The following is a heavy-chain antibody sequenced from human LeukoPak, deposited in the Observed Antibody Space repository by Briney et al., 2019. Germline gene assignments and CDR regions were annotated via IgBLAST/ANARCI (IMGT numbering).Heavy chain of an antibody. V-gene: IGHV3-23*01. CDR1: GFTFSDYY. CDR2: ISGSGGST. D-gene: IGHD3-22*01. J-gene: IGHJ4*02. CDR3: AKGPEDSSGYYYALGY. Sequence: GGSLRLSCAASGFTFSDYYMSWVRQAPGRGLEWVSTISGSGGSTYYADSVEGRFTISRDNSKNTLYLQMNSLRAEDTAVYYCAKGPEDSSGYYYALGYWGQGTLVTVSS.